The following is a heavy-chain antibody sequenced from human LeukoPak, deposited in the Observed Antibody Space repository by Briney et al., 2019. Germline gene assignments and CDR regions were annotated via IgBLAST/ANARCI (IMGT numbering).Heavy chain of an antibody. CDR1: GGSISSSSYY. CDR2: IYYSGST. CDR3: ARPLRHYDFWSGPFDY. D-gene: IGHD3-3*01. Sequence: SETLSLTCTVSGGSISSSSYYWGWIRQPPGKGLEWIGSIYYSGSTYYNPSLKSRVTISVDTSKNQFSLRLSSVTAADTAVYYCARPLRHYDFWSGPFDYWGQGTLVTVSS. J-gene: IGHJ4*02. V-gene: IGHV4-39*01.